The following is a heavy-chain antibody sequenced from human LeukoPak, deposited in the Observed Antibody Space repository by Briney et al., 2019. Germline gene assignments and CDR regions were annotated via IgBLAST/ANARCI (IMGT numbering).Heavy chain of an antibody. CDR2: IIPIFGTA. Sequence: EASVKVSCTASGGTFSSYAISWVRQAPGQGLEWMGGIIPIFGTANYAQKFQGRVTITADESTSTAYMELSSLRSEDTAVYYCARARNWNAYYFDYWGQGTLVTVSS. CDR1: GGTFSSYA. J-gene: IGHJ4*02. V-gene: IGHV1-69*13. D-gene: IGHD1-1*01. CDR3: ARARNWNAYYFDY.